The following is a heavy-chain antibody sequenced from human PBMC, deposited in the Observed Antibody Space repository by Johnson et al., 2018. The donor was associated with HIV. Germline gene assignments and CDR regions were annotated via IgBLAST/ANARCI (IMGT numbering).Heavy chain of an antibody. CDR3: ARDPLFGVVLGGAMLQISTFDL. D-gene: IGHD3-3*01. CDR1: GITFSDYQ. Sequence: QVQLVESGGGLVKPGGSLRLSCAASGITFSDYQMSWISQAPGKGLEWVSCISGSGDTKSYADSVKGRFTISRDNGKNSLHLQLNSLGGADTAVCYCARDPLFGVVLGGAMLQISTFDLWGQGTMVTVSS. J-gene: IGHJ3*01. CDR2: ISGSGDTK. V-gene: IGHV3-11*04.